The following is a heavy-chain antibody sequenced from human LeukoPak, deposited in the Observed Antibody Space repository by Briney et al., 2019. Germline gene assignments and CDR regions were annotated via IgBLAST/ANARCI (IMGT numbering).Heavy chain of an antibody. V-gene: IGHV3-23*01. D-gene: IGHD2-21*01. CDR3: ARGVMAARLYYFDY. Sequence: PGGSLRLSCAASGFSFCSHPMNWVRQAPGKGLEWVSGITGSGDYTYYIDSVQGRFTISRDNSKNMLFLQMNSLRAEDTAVYYCARGVMAARLYYFDYWGRGILVTVSS. CDR2: ITGSGDYT. J-gene: IGHJ4*02. CDR1: GFSFCSHP.